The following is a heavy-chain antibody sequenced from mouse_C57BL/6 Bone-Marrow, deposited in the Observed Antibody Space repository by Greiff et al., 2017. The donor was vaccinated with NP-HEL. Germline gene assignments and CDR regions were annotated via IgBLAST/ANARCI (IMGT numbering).Heavy chain of an antibody. J-gene: IGHJ4*01. Sequence: QVQLQQPGAELVKPGASVKMSCKASGYTFTSYWITWVKQRPGHGLEWIGDIYPGSGSTNYNEKFKSKATLTVDTSSSTAYMQLSSLTSEDSAVYYCARGGYYVPYAMDYWGQGTSVTVSS. CDR1: GYTFTSYW. CDR2: IYPGSGST. V-gene: IGHV1-55*01. CDR3: ARGGYYVPYAMDY. D-gene: IGHD2-3*01.